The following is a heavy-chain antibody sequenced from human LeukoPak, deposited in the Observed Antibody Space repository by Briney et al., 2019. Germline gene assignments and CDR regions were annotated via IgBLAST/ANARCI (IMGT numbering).Heavy chain of an antibody. Sequence: GGSLRLSCAASGFTFSNYCLHWVRQAPGKWLEWVAFIRYDGDIKYYADSVKGRITISRDNSKNTVYLQVNSLGPDDTALYYCAKGGYGGSCHPNHKWFDPWGQGTLVTVAS. CDR2: IRYDGDIK. V-gene: IGHV3-30*02. CDR3: AKGGYGGSCHPNHKWFDP. D-gene: IGHD1-26*01. CDR1: GFTFSNYC. J-gene: IGHJ5*02.